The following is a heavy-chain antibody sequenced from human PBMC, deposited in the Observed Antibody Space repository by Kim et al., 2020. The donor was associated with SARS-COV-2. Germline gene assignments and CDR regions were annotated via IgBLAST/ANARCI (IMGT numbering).Heavy chain of an antibody. CDR3: AKLYYDSSGYYY. J-gene: IGHJ4*02. D-gene: IGHD3-22*01. CDR1: GFTFSSYG. V-gene: IGHV3-30*18. Sequence: GGSLRLSCAASGFTFSSYGMHWVRQAPGKGLEWVAVISYDGSNKYYADSVKGRFTISRDNSKNTLYLQMNSLRAEDTAVYYCAKLYYDSSGYYYWGQGTLVTVSS. CDR2: ISYDGSNK.